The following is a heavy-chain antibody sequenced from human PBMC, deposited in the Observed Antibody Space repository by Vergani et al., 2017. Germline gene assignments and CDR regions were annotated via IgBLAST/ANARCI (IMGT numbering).Heavy chain of an antibody. CDR3: AKDDQRQRSVLWFDP. Sequence: QVQLVESGGGVVQPGGSLRLSCAASGFTFSSYGMHWVRQAPGKGLEWVAFIRYDGSNKYYADSVKGRFTISRDNSKNTLYLQMNSLRAEDTAVYYCAKDDQRQRSVLWFDPWGQGTLVTVSS. CDR2: IRYDGSNK. J-gene: IGHJ5*02. V-gene: IGHV3-30*02. D-gene: IGHD6-25*01. CDR1: GFTFSSYG.